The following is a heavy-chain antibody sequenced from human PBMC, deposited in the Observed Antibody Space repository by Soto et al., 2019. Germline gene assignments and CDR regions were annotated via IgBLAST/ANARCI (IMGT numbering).Heavy chain of an antibody. CDR2: ISGSGGST. CDR3: AKDLLSSIFGAGSIMGMDV. Sequence: EMQLLESGGGLVQPGGSLRLSCAASGFTFSSYAMSWVRQAPGKGLEWVSAISGSGGSTYYADSVKGRFTISRDNSKNTLYLQMNSLRAEDTAVYYCAKDLLSSIFGAGSIMGMDVWGQGTTVTVSS. CDR1: GFTFSSYA. V-gene: IGHV3-23*01. D-gene: IGHD3-3*01. J-gene: IGHJ6*02.